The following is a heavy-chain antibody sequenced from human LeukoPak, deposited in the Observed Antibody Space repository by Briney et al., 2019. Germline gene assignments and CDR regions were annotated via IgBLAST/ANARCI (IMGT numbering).Heavy chain of an antibody. CDR3: AKYYGSGSYLYYFDY. CDR1: EFTFSSYA. J-gene: IGHJ4*02. Sequence: GGSLRLSCAASEFTFSSYAMSWVRQAPGKGLEWVSAISGSGGSTYYADSVKGRFTISRDNSKNTLYLQMNSLRAEDTAVYYCAKYYGSGSYLYYFDYWGQGTLVTVSS. V-gene: IGHV3-23*01. CDR2: ISGSGGST. D-gene: IGHD3-10*01.